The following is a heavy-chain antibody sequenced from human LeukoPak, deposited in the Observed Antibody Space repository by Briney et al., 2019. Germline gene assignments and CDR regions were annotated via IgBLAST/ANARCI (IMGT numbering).Heavy chain of an antibody. CDR1: GYSISSGYY. V-gene: IGHV4-38-2*01. D-gene: IGHD2-2*01. J-gene: IGHJ4*02. CDR2: IYHSGST. Sequence: SETLSLTCAVSGYSISSGYYWGWIRQPPGKGLEWIGSIYHSGSTYYNPSLKSRVTISVDTSKNQFSLKLSSVTAADTAVYNCARVWCSSTSCYYFDYWGQGTLVTVSS. CDR3: ARVWCSSTSCYYFDY.